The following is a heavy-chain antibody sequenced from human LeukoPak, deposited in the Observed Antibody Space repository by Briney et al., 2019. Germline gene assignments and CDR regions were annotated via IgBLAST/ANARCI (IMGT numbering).Heavy chain of an antibody. CDR3: AGGRIQLWLRHAYYFDY. CDR1: GGSFSGYY. CDR2: INHSGST. J-gene: IGHJ4*02. V-gene: IGHV4-34*01. D-gene: IGHD5-18*01. Sequence: SETLSLTCAVYGGSFSGYYWSWIRQPPGKGLEWVGEINHSGSTNYNPSLKSRVTISVDTSKNQFSLKLSSVTAADTAVYYCAGGRIQLWLRHAYYFDYWGQGTLVTVSS.